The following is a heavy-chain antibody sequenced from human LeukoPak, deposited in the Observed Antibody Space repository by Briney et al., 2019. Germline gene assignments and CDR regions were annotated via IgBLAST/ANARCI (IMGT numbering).Heavy chain of an antibody. CDR3: ARDPHGSYHWFDP. D-gene: IGHD1-26*01. V-gene: IGHV4-59*01. Sequence: SETVSLTCTVSGGPISGYYWSWIRQPPGKGLEWIGYIYYSGSTNYNPSLKSRVTISVDTSKNQFSLKLSSVTAADTAVYYCARDPHGSYHWFDPWGQGTLVTVSS. CDR2: IYYSGST. J-gene: IGHJ5*02. CDR1: GGPISGYY.